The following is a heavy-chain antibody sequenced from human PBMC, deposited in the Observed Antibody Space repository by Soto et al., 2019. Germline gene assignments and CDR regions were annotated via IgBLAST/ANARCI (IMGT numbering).Heavy chain of an antibody. J-gene: IGHJ6*02. D-gene: IGHD3-9*01. CDR1: GFTFSSYA. CDR3: ARAGPYYDILTGYYHTNYYYYGMDV. Sequence: PGGSLRLSCAASGFTFSSYAMHWVRQAPGKGLEWVAVISYDGSNKYYADSVKGRFTISRDNSKNTLYLQMNSLRAEDTAMYYCARAGPYYDILTGYYHTNYYYYGMDVWGQGTTVTVAS. V-gene: IGHV3-30-3*01. CDR2: ISYDGSNK.